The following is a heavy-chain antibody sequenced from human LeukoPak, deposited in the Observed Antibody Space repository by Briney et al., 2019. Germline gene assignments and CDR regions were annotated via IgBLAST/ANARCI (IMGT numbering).Heavy chain of an antibody. CDR3: TRYNNDHFDY. CDR2: IAYDGSRA. V-gene: IGHV3-33*01. Sequence: GGSLRLSCAGSGFTFGGYGMHWFRQTPGKGREWVAVIAYDGSRAFYADSVKGRFTISRDNSKNTMSVQMDDLRAEDTAVYYCTRYNNDHFDYWGQGTLVTVSS. D-gene: IGHD1-14*01. CDR1: GFTFGGYG. J-gene: IGHJ4*02.